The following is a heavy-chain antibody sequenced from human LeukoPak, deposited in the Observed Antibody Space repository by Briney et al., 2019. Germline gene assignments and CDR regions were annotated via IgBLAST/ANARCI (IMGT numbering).Heavy chain of an antibody. CDR2: VRYDGSDK. V-gene: IGHV3-33*01. CDR3: ARDLYDRFLDY. Sequence: GGSLRPSCAASGFTFSSYGIHWVRRAPGKGRGWVAGVRYDGSDKFHEDYVKGRFTISRDNSKNSVTLQMNSLRAEDTAVYYCARDLYDRFLDYWGQGTVVTVSS. J-gene: IGHJ4*02. D-gene: IGHD1-1*01. CDR1: GFTFSSYG.